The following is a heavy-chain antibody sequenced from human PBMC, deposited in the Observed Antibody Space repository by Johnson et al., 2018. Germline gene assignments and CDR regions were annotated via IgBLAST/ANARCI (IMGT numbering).Heavy chain of an antibody. V-gene: IGHV1-69*04. CDR1: GGTFSSYP. CDR3: ARDCSSTSCPNWFDP. Sequence: QVQLVQSGAEVKKPGSSVKVSCKASGGTFSSYPISWVRQAPGQGLEWMGRIIPILGIANYAQKFQGRVTITADNSTNTAYLELSSLRSEDTAVYYCARDCSSTSCPNWFDPWGQGTLVTVSS. CDR2: IIPILGIA. D-gene: IGHD2-2*01. J-gene: IGHJ5*02.